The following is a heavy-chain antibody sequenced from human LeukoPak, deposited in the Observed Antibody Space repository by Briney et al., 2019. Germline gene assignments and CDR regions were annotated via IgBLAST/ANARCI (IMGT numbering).Heavy chain of an antibody. V-gene: IGHV4-31*03. CDR3: ARQLTYVGLIDY. CDR1: GGSITRGGYY. J-gene: IGHJ4*02. D-gene: IGHD1-14*01. CDR2: ISYTGASDSGTA. Sequence: SETLSLTCTVSGGSITRGGYYWSWIRQHPGKGLEWIGYISYTGASDSGTASYNAALKSRVSISLDASENQFSLQLTSLTAADTAVYYCARQLTYVGLIDYRGQGTLVTVSS.